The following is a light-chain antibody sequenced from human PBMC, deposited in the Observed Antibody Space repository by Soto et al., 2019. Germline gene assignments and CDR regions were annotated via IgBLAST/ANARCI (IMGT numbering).Light chain of an antibody. CDR2: EVS. Sequence: QSALTQPPSASGSPGQSVTISCTGTSSDVGVNYVSWYQQHLGKAPKLIIYEVSQRPSGVPDRFSGSKSGNTASLTVSGLQTGDEADYYCSAYAGSNNFVFGSGTKVTVL. CDR3: SAYAGSNNFV. V-gene: IGLV2-8*01. CDR1: SSDVGVNY. J-gene: IGLJ1*01.